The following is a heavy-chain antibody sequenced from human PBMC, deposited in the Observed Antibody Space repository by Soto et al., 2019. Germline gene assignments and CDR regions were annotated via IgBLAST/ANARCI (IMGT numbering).Heavy chain of an antibody. Sequence: VQLVQSGVEVKKPGASVKFSFKASGYTFISHGISWVRQAPGQVREWMGWMSGKNGNTNYAQKLQGRVTLTTDTSTSTAYMALRSLRSDDTAVYYCARVSSSFVVVPDYGMDVWGQGTTVTVSS. J-gene: IGHJ6*02. CDR2: MSGKNGNT. CDR1: GYTFISHG. D-gene: IGHD2-15*01. CDR3: ARVSSSFVVVPDYGMDV. V-gene: IGHV1-18*04.